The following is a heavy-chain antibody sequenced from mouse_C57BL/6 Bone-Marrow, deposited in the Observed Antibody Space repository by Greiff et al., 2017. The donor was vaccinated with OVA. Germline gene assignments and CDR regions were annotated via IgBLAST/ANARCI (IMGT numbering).Heavy chain of an antibody. CDR2: IHPNSGST. Sequence: QVHVKQPGAELVKPGASVKLSCKASGYTFTSYWMHWVKQRPGQGLEWLGMIHPNSGSTNYNEKFKSKATLTVDKSSSTAYMQLSSLTSENSAVYYCARYPSRWGQGTTLTVSS. CDR3: ARYPSR. V-gene: IGHV1-64*01. CDR1: GYTFTSYW. J-gene: IGHJ2*01.